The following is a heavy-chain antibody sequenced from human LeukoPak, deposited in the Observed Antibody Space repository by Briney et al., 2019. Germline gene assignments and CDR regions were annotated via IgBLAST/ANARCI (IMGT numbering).Heavy chain of an antibody. Sequence: NASETLSLTCTVSGGSISDNRTWGWVRQPPGKGLEWIANIHSDGRTASNPSLRSRLTISQDTSKNQFSLKVSSVTAADTAFYYCARVLTAAGLDFWGQGTLVTVSS. D-gene: IGHD6-25*01. CDR2: IHSDGRT. V-gene: IGHV4-39*07. CDR3: ARVLTAAGLDF. CDR1: GGSISDNRT. J-gene: IGHJ4*02.